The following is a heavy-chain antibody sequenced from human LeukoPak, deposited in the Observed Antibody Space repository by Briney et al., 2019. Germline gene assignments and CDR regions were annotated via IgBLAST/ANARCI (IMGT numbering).Heavy chain of an antibody. CDR1: TFAFSTYA. J-gene: IGHJ3*01. CDR2: ITATGGI. Sequence: GGSLRLSCAASTFAFSTYAMTWVRQPPGKGLEWVSSITATGGISYADSVRGRFTISRDNSKSTLYLQMNSLRAEDTAVYYCTKDPNGDYVGAFDFWGQGTMVTVSS. V-gene: IGHV3-23*01. CDR3: TKDPNGDYVGAFDF. D-gene: IGHD4-17*01.